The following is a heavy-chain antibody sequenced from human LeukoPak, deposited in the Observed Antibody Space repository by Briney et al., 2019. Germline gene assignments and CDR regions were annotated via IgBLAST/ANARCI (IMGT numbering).Heavy chain of an antibody. Sequence: PGGSLRLSCAASGFTVSGNYMSWVRQAPGKGLEWVSVIYSGGSTYYADSVKGRFTISRDNSKNTLYLQMNSLRAEDTAVYYCARVRYCSSTSCSNFDYWGQGTLVTVSS. J-gene: IGHJ4*02. CDR1: GFTVSGNY. CDR3: ARVRYCSSTSCSNFDY. CDR2: IYSGGST. V-gene: IGHV3-66*02. D-gene: IGHD2-2*01.